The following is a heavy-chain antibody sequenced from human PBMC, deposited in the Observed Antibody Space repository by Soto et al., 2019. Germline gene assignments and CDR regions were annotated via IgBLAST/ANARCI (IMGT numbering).Heavy chain of an antibody. Sequence: GASVKVSCKASGYTFTSYDINWVRQATGQGLEWMGWMNPNSGNTGYAQKFQGRVTMTRNTSISTAYMELSSLRSEDTAVYYCARGSFNYYASSGPMYNWFDPWGQGTLVTVSS. CDR1: GYTFTSYD. CDR2: MNPNSGNT. CDR3: ARGSFNYYASSGPMYNWFDP. D-gene: IGHD3-22*01. V-gene: IGHV1-8*01. J-gene: IGHJ5*02.